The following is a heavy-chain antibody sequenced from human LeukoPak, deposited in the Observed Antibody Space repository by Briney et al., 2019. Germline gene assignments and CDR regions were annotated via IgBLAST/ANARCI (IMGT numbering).Heavy chain of an antibody. J-gene: IGHJ4*02. CDR3: ARDGGDYFN. D-gene: IGHD4-17*01. V-gene: IGHV4-39*07. CDR1: GGSISSSSYY. CDR2: IYYSGST. Sequence: SETLSLTCTVSGGSISSSSYYWGWIRQPPGKGLEWIGSIYYSGSTYYNPSLKSRVTISVDTSKNQFSLKLSSVTAADTAVYYCARDGGDYFNWGQGTLVTVSS.